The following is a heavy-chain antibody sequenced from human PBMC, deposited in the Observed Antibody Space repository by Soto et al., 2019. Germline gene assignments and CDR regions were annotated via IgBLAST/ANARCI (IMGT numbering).Heavy chain of an antibody. J-gene: IGHJ4*02. Sequence: QVQLVQSGAEVKKPGASVQVSCKASGYTFIGYYIHWVRKEPGQGLERMGWINSKSGVSKYSQKFQAWVTMTSDTSISTSDMELSRLKSDDTAVYYCARSGGGYDLGDYWGQGTLVTVSS. D-gene: IGHD5-12*01. V-gene: IGHV1-2*04. CDR2: INSKSGVS. CDR3: ARSGGGYDLGDY. CDR1: GYTFIGYY.